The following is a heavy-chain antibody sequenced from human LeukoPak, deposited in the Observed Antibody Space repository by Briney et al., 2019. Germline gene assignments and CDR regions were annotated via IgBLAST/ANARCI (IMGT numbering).Heavy chain of an antibody. J-gene: IGHJ4*02. CDR1: GVSISAYF. V-gene: IGHV4-59*01. CDR2: IYYSVTT. Sequence: SETLSLTCAVSGVSISAYFWSWIRQPPGKGLEWIGYIYYSVTTNYNPSLKCRVTISVDTSKNQFSLKLSSVTAADTAVYYCARSGEGYDILTGYYFDFWGQGTLVTGSS. D-gene: IGHD3-9*01. CDR3: ARSGEGYDILTGYYFDF.